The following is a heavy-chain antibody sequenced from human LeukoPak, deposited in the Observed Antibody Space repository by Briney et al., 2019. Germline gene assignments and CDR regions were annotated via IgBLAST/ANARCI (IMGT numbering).Heavy chain of an antibody. Sequence: SETLSLTCTVSGGSVSSSSYYWGWIRQPPGKGLEWIGSIYYSGNTYYNPSLKSRVTISVDTSKNQFSLKLSSVTAADTAAYYCARRESSSWYEDWYFDLWGRGTLVTVSS. CDR3: ARRESSSWYEDWYFDL. CDR2: IYYSGNT. J-gene: IGHJ2*01. V-gene: IGHV4-39*01. CDR1: GGSVSSSSYY. D-gene: IGHD6-13*01.